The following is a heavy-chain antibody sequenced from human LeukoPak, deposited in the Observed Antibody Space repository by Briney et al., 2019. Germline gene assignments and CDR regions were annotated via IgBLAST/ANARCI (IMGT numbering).Heavy chain of an antibody. CDR1: GFTFSSYS. D-gene: IGHD1-26*01. J-gene: IGHJ6*02. CDR3: ARDSPYSGSYYDYYYGMDV. CDR2: ISSSSSYI. Sequence: GGSLRLSCAASGFTFSSYSMNWVCQAPGKGLEWVSSISSSSSYIYYADSVKGRFTISRDNAKNSLYLQMNSLRAEDTAVYYCARDSPYSGSYYDYYYGMDVWGQGTTVTVSS. V-gene: IGHV3-21*01.